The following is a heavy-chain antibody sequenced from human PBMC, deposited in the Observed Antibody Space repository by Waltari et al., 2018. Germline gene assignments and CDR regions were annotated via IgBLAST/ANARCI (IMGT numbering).Heavy chain of an antibody. Sequence: QVQLQESGPGLVKPSETLSLTCTVSGGSISSYYWSWIRQPAGTGLEWIGRIYTSGSTNYNHARKSRVTMSVDTSKNQFSLKLSSVTAADTAVYYCARDVRTPAHYYDMDVWGKGTTVTVSS. V-gene: IGHV4-4*07. CDR3: ARDVRTPAHYYDMDV. CDR1: GGSISSYY. CDR2: IYTSGST. J-gene: IGHJ6*03. D-gene: IGHD2-2*01.